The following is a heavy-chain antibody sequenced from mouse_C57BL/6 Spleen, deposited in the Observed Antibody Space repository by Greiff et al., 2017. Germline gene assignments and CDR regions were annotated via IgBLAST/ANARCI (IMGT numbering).Heavy chain of an antibody. CDR2: IHPNSGST. CDR3: ARSLFITTDYYAMDY. CDR1: GYTFTSYW. D-gene: IGHD1-1*01. Sequence: QVQLQQPGAELVKPGASVKLSCKASGYTFTSYWMHWVKQRPGQGLEWIGMIHPNSGSTNYNEKFKSKATLTVDKSSSTAYMQLSSLTSEDSAVYYCARSLFITTDYYAMDYWGQGTSVTVSS. J-gene: IGHJ4*01. V-gene: IGHV1-64*01.